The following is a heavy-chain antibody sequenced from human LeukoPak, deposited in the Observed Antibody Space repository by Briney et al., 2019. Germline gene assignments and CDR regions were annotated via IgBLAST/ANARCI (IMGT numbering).Heavy chain of an antibody. V-gene: IGHV4-61*01. CDR2: IYYTGST. Sequence: SETLSLTCTVSGGSVNSGSYYWSWIRRPPGKGLEWIAYIYYTGSTNYNPSLKSRVTISVDTSKNQFSLKLTSVTAADTAVYYCATRQAAGPFDYWGQGTLVTVSS. D-gene: IGHD6-13*01. CDR1: GGSVNSGSYY. J-gene: IGHJ4*02. CDR3: ATRQAAGPFDY.